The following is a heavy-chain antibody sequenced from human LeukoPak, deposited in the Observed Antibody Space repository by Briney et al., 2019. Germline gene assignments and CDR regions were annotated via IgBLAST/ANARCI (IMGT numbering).Heavy chain of an antibody. CDR1: GFTFSTYS. V-gene: IGHV3-21*01. J-gene: IGHJ4*02. Sequence: PGRSLRLSCAASGFTFSTYSINWVRQAPGKGLEWVSSTSSGSTYIYYADSVKGRFTISRDNAKNSLSLQMNTLRADDTAVYFCARGSGSGWSWGTNYFDYWGQGTLVTVSS. D-gene: IGHD6-19*01. CDR3: ARGSGSGWSWGTNYFDY. CDR2: TSSGSTYI.